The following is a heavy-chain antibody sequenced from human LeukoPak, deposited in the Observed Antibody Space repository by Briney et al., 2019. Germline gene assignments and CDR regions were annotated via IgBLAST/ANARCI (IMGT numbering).Heavy chain of an antibody. J-gene: IGHJ6*02. D-gene: IGHD3-10*01. CDR2: IYYSGST. CDR1: GGSISSSSYY. V-gene: IGHV4-39*01. Sequence: PSETLSLTCTVSGGSISSSSYYWGWIRQPPGKGLEWIGSIYYSGSTYYNPSLKSRVTISVDTSKNQFSLKLSSVTAADTAVYYCARQGLYYYGPSGMDVWGQGTTVTVSS. CDR3: ARQGLYYYGPSGMDV.